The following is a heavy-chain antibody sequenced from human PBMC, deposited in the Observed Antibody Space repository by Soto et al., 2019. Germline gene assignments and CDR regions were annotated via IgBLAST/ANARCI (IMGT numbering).Heavy chain of an antibody. CDR2: INSDGSKT. CDR3: ARDSAPGYFDL. CDR1: GFTFDDYT. D-gene: IGHD3-10*01. V-gene: IGHV3-74*01. J-gene: IGHJ2*01. Sequence: GGSLRLSCAASGFTFDDYTMHWVRQAPGKGLVWFSRINSDGSKTAYADSVKGRFTISRDNAKNTLYLQMNSLRAEDTAVYYCARDSAPGYFDLWGRGTLVTVSS.